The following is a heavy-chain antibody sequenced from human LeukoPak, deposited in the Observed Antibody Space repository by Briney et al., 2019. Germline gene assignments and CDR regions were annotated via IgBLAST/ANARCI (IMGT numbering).Heavy chain of an antibody. CDR2: IYYSGST. V-gene: IGHV4-39*01. CDR1: GGSISSSSYY. Sequence: SETLSLTCTVSGGSISSSSYYWGWIRQPPGKGLEWIGSIYYSGSTYYNPSLKSRVTISVDTSKNQFSLKLSSVTAADTVVYYCASPYGGPAPYFDYWGQGTLVTVSS. J-gene: IGHJ4*02. D-gene: IGHD4-23*01. CDR3: ASPYGGPAPYFDY.